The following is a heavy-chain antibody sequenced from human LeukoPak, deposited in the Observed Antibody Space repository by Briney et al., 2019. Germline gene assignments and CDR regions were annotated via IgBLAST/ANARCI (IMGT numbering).Heavy chain of an antibody. CDR2: ISGSGGSI. V-gene: IGHV3-23*01. D-gene: IGHD6-13*01. J-gene: IGHJ5*02. CDR3: AKQAYSSSWYNWFDH. Sequence: PGGSLRLSCAASGFTFSSYAMTWVRQAPGKGLKWVSTISGSGGSIYYADSVKGRFTISRDNSRNTLSLQMNSLRVEDTAVYYCAKQAYSSSWYNWFDHWGQGAPVTVSS. CDR1: GFTFSSYA.